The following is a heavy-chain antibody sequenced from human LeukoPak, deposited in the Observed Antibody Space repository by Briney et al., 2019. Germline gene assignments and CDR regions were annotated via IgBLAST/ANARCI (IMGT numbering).Heavy chain of an antibody. CDR1: GYTLTELS. Sequence: ASVKVSCKVSGYTLTELSMHWVRQAPGKGLEWMGGFDPEDGETIYAQKFQGRVTTTEDTSTDTAYMELSSLRSEDTAVYYCATWYSGSYYRDYWGQGTLVTVSS. CDR2: FDPEDGET. J-gene: IGHJ4*02. V-gene: IGHV1-24*01. CDR3: ATWYSGSYYRDY. D-gene: IGHD1-26*01.